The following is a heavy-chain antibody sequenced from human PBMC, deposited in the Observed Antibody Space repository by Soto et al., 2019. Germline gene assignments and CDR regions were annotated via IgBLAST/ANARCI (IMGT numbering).Heavy chain of an antibody. V-gene: IGHV4-30-2*01. D-gene: IGHD3-10*01. CDR1: GGSISSGGYS. CDR2: FYHSGST. Sequence: QLQLQESGSGLVKPSQTLSLTCAVSGGSISSGGYSWSWIRQPPGKGLEWIGYFYHSGSTYYNPSLKSRVTISVDRSKNQFSLKLSSVTAADTAVYYCARAMVRVPRGGFDPWGQGTLVTVSS. CDR3: ARAMVRVPRGGFDP. J-gene: IGHJ5*02.